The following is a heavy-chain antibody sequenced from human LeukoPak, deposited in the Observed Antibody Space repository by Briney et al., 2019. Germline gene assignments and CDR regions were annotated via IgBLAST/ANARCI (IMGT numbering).Heavy chain of an antibody. D-gene: IGHD3-10*01. V-gene: IGHV3-30*04. Sequence: GRSLRLSCAASGFTFSSYAMHWVRQAPGKGLEWVAVISYDGSNKYYADSVKGRFTISRDNSKNTLYLQMNSLRAEDTALYYCAKGTLWFGELSPLYFDYWGQGTLVTVSS. CDR1: GFTFSSYA. CDR2: ISYDGSNK. CDR3: AKGTLWFGELSPLYFDY. J-gene: IGHJ4*02.